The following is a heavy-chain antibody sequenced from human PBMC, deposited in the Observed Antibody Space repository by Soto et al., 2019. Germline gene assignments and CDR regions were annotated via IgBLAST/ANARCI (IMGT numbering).Heavy chain of an antibody. CDR1: GGSITSGGFY. D-gene: IGHD6-13*01. V-gene: IGHV4-31*03. J-gene: IGHJ5*02. Sequence: QVQLQESRPGLVKPSQTLSLTCSVSGGSITSGGFYWSWIRQHPEKGLEWIAYIFHSGSTAFNPSLKGRIIISADTSKNQFSLKLTSVTAADTAVYYCVRGGIAGNWFDPWGQGTLVTVSS. CDR2: IFHSGST. CDR3: VRGGIAGNWFDP.